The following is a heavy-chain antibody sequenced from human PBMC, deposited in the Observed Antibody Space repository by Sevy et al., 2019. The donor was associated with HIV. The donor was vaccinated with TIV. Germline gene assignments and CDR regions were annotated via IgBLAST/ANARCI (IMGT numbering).Heavy chain of an antibody. D-gene: IGHD3-10*02. CDR3: AKKRITMLGHFDP. CDR2: IWYDGTNK. J-gene: IGHJ5*02. CDR1: GFTYSSYG. V-gene: IGHV3-33*06. Sequence: GGSLRLSCAASGFTYSSYGMHWVRQAPGKGLEWVAVIWYDGTNKEYADSVKGRFTISRDNSKNTLYLQMNSLRAEDTAVYYCAKKRITMLGHFDPWGQGTLVTVSS.